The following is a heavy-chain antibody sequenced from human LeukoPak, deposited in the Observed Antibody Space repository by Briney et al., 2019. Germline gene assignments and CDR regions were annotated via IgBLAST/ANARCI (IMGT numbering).Heavy chain of an antibody. CDR1: VVTFSHYE. V-gene: IGHV3-23*01. J-gene: IGHJ4*02. CDR3: GRGLGSPLDY. D-gene: IGHD1-26*01. CDR2: ISINGAGT. Sequence: PLGSLRLSCVVSVVTFSHYEMICVRQAPGKGVEWVSGISINGAGTYYADSVKGRFTISRDNSKNTLYLQMTSLRAEDTAIYYCGRGLGSPLDYWGQGILVTVSS.